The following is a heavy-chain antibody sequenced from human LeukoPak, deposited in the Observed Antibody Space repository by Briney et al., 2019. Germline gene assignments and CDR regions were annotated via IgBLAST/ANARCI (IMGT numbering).Heavy chain of an antibody. CDR2: INHSGST. J-gene: IGHJ3*02. CDR3: ARGGVVVIWATILHRPPAKDAFDI. V-gene: IGHV4-34*01. Sequence: SETLSLTCTVSGGSISSYYWSWIRQPPGKGLEWIGEINHSGSTNYNPSLKSRVTISVDTSKNQFSLKLSSVTAADTAVYYCARGGVVVIWATILHRPPAKDAFDIWGQGTMVTVSS. CDR1: GGSISSYY. D-gene: IGHD3-22*01.